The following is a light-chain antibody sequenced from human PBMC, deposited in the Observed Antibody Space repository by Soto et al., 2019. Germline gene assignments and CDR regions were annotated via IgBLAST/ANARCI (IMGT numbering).Light chain of an antibody. CDR2: AAS. V-gene: IGKV1-39*01. Sequence: DIQMTQSPSSLSASVGDRVTITCRASQSISSYLNWYQQKPGKAPKLLIYAASSLQSGVPSRFSGSGSGTHFTLTISSLQPEDFATYYCQQSYSPWTFGQGTKVEIK. CDR3: QQSYSPWT. CDR1: QSISSY. J-gene: IGKJ1*01.